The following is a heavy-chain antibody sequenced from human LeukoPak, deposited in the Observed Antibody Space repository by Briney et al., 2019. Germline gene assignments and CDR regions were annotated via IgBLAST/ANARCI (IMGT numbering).Heavy chain of an antibody. J-gene: IGHJ4*02. CDR2: INAGNGNT. CDR3: ARELLWFGERHFDY. D-gene: IGHD3-10*01. V-gene: IGHV1-3*03. CDR1: GYTFTSYA. Sequence: GASVKVSCKASGYTFTSYAMHWVRQAPGQRLEWMGWINAGNGNTKYSQEFQGRVTITRDTSASTPYMELSSLRSEDMAVYYCARELLWFGERHFDYWGQGTLVTVSS.